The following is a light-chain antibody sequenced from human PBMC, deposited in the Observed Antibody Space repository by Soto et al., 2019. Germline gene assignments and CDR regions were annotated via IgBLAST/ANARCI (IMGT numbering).Light chain of an antibody. CDR2: DVS. V-gene: IGLV2-14*03. Sequence: QSALTQPASVSGSPGQSITISCTGTSSDVGGYNYVSWYQLHPGKAPKLMIYDVSNRPSGVSNRFSGSKSGNTASLNISGLQAEDEADYYCTSYTFTSTLYVFGTGTKVTVL. J-gene: IGLJ1*01. CDR1: SSDVGGYNY. CDR3: TSYTFTSTLYV.